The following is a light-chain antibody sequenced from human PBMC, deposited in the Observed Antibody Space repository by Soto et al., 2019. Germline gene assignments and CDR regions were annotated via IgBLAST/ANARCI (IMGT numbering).Light chain of an antibody. CDR1: TSNIGAGYD. CDR2: GNT. CDR3: GTWDSSLSAYV. V-gene: IGLV1-40*01. Sequence: QSVLTQPPSVSGALGQRVTISCTGITSNIGAGYDVHWYQLLPGRAPKLLIYGNTNRPSGVPDRFSGSKSATSASLAITGLQAEDEAIYYCGTWDSSLSAYVFGTGTKLTVL. J-gene: IGLJ1*01.